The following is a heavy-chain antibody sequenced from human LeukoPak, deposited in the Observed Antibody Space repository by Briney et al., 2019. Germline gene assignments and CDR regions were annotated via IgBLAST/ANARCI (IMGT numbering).Heavy chain of an antibody. D-gene: IGHD3-16*01. CDR2: ISYDGSNK. CDR3: ARPTLGDVDAFDI. CDR1: GFTFSSYA. J-gene: IGHJ3*02. Sequence: GGPLRLSCAASGFTFSSYAMHWVRQAPGKELEWVAVISYDGSNKYYADSMKGRFTISRDNSKNTLYLQMNSLRAEDTAVYYCARPTLGDVDAFDIWGQGTMVTVSS. V-gene: IGHV3-30*04.